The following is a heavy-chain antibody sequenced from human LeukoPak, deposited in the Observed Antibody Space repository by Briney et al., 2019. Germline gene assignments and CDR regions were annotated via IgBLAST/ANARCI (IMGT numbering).Heavy chain of an antibody. Sequence: GGSLRLSCAASGFTFSSYSMNWVHQAPGKGLEWVSSISSNSSYIYYADSVKGRFTISRDNAKNSLYLQMNSLRAEDTALYYCARATDILTGYYMSDYWGQGTLVTVSS. CDR3: ARATDILTGYYMSDY. D-gene: IGHD3-9*01. J-gene: IGHJ4*02. CDR2: ISSNSSYI. V-gene: IGHV3-21*04. CDR1: GFTFSSYS.